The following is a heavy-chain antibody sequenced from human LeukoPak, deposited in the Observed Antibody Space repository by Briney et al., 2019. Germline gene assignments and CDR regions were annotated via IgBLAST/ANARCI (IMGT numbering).Heavy chain of an antibody. D-gene: IGHD4-17*01. CDR1: GFTFSSYW. CDR2: IKQDGSEK. CDR3: ARVTTVTNNWFDP. J-gene: IGHJ5*02. Sequence: GGSLRLSCAASGFTFSSYWMSWVCQAPGKGLEWVANIKQDGSEKYYVDSVKGRFTISRDNAKNSLYLQMNSLRAEDTAVYYCARVTTVTNNWFDPWGQGTLVTVSS. V-gene: IGHV3-7*01.